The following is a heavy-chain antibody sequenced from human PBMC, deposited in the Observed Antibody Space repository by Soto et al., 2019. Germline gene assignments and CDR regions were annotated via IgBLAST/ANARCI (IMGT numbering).Heavy chain of an antibody. CDR3: AKDRITMVRGVIMVRLDV. CDR2: ISGSGGST. Sequence: GGSLRLSCAASGFTFSSYAMSWVRQAPGKGLEWVSAISGSGGSTYYADSVKGRFTISRDNSKNTLYLQMNSLRAEDTAVYYCAKDRITMVRGVIMVRLDVWGQGTTVTVSS. J-gene: IGHJ6*02. D-gene: IGHD3-10*01. V-gene: IGHV3-23*01. CDR1: GFTFSSYA.